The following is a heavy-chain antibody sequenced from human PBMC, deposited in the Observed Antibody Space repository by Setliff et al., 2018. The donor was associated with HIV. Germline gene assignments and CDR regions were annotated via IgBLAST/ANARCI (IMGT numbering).Heavy chain of an antibody. Sequence: GASVKVSCKASGYTFTNYYIHWVRQAPGQGLEWMGLINPSGGRTSYAQKFQGRLTMTIDTSASTAYMELRSLRSDDTAVYYCARDDGGYNYAEAFDVWGQGTMVTVSS. D-gene: IGHD3-16*01. CDR3: ARDDGGYNYAEAFDV. J-gene: IGHJ3*01. CDR1: GYTFTNYY. V-gene: IGHV1-46*01. CDR2: INPSGGRT.